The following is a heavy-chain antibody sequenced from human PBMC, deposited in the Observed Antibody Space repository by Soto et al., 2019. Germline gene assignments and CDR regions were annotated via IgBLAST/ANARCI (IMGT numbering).Heavy chain of an antibody. D-gene: IGHD2-2*01. CDR2: MNTNSGNT. CDR3: ARGAEYCGSTSRPTPYYYYNMDV. V-gene: IGHV1-8*02. Sequence: ASVKVSCKASGYTFTSYDINWVRQATGQGLEWKGWMNTNSGNTGYAQKFQGRVTMTRNTSISTANMELSSLRSEDTALYYCARGAEYCGSTSRPTPYYYYNMDVWGRGTTVTVSS. CDR1: GYTFTSYD. J-gene: IGHJ6*03.